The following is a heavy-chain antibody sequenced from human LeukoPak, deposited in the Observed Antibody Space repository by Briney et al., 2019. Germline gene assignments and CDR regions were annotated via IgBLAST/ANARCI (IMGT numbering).Heavy chain of an antibody. V-gene: IGHV1-2*02. CDR2: INPNSGGT. J-gene: IGHJ6*03. D-gene: IGHD1-26*01. Sequence: ASVEVSCKASGYTFTGYYMHWVRQAPGQGLEWMGCINPNSGGTNYAQKFQGRVTMTRDTSISTAYMELSRLRSDDTAVYYCARDGIVGATTLSWDYCYMDVWGKGTTVTVSS. CDR3: ARDGIVGATTLSWDYCYMDV. CDR1: GYTFTGYY.